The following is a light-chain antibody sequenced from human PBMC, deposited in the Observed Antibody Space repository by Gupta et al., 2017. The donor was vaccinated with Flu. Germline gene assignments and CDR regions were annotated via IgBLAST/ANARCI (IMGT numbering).Light chain of an antibody. J-gene: IGKJ1*01. CDR3: QQYNNWPPWT. CDR2: GAS. Sequence: EIVMTQSPATLSVSLGERATLACRASQTVSSYLDWYQQKPGQAPRLLIYGASTRATGIPARFSGSGSGTQFTLTISSLQSEDLAVYYCQQYNNWPPWTFGQGTKVEMK. CDR1: QTVSSY. V-gene: IGKV3D-15*01.